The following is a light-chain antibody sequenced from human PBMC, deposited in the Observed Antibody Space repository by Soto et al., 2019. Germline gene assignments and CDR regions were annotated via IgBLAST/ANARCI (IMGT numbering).Light chain of an antibody. CDR3: QQYGSSPPVT. CDR1: QSVGSSY. Sequence: DIVLTQSPGTLSLSTGERATLSCRASQSVGSSYLAWYQQKPGQAPRLLIYGASSRATGIPDRFSGSGSGTDFTLTISRLEPEDFAVYYCQQYGSSPPVTFGGGTKVEIK. V-gene: IGKV3-20*01. J-gene: IGKJ4*01. CDR2: GAS.